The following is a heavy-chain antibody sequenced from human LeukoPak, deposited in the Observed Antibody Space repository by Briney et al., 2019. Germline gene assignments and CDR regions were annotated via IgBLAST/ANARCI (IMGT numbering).Heavy chain of an antibody. CDR3: AKGGARLHSYYFDY. Sequence: GGSLRLSCAASGFTFSGSALHWVRQASGKGLEWVGRIRSKANNYATTYAASVKGRFTISRDDSKNTAYLQMNSLRAEDTVVFYCAKGGARLHSYYFDYWGQGTLVTVSS. CDR2: IRSKANNYAT. D-gene: IGHD3-16*01. V-gene: IGHV3-73*01. J-gene: IGHJ4*02. CDR1: GFTFSGSA.